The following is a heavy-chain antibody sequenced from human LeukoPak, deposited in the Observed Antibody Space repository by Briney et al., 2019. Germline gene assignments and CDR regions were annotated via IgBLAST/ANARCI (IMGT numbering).Heavy chain of an antibody. CDR1: GGSISSGGYY. D-gene: IGHD3-3*01. CDR3: ARGDYDFWSGYHFDY. V-gene: IGHV4-34*01. Sequence: KPSETLSLTCAVSGGSISSGGYYWSWIRQPPGKGLEWIGEINHSGSTNYNPSLKSRVTISVDTSKNQFSLKLSSVTAADTAVYYCARGDYDFWSGYHFDYWGQGTLVTVSS. CDR2: INHSGST. J-gene: IGHJ4*02.